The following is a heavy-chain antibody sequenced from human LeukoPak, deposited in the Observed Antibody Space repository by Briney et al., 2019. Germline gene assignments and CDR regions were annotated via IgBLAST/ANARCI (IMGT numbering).Heavy chain of an antibody. D-gene: IGHD3-22*01. V-gene: IGHV3-23*01. CDR1: GFTFSSYA. CDR2: ISGSGGST. Sequence: GGSLRLSCAASGFTFSSYAMSWVRQAPGKGLEWVSAISGSGGSTYYADSVKGRFTISRDSSKNMMYLQMNSLRAEDTAVYYCAKGHSSGYYFDAFDIWGQGTMVTVSS. CDR3: AKGHSSGYYFDAFDI. J-gene: IGHJ3*02.